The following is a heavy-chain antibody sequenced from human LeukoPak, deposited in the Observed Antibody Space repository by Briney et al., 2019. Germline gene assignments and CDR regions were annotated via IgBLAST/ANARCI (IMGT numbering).Heavy chain of an antibody. CDR3: AREWGDYDFDY. J-gene: IGHJ4*02. D-gene: IGHD4-17*01. CDR1: GFTFSSYE. Sequence: PGGSLRLSCAASGFTFSSYEMNWVRQAPGKGLEWVSYISSSGSTIYYADSVKGRFTISRDNAKNSLYLQMNSLRAEDTALYYCAREWGDYDFDYWGQGTLVTVSS. CDR2: ISSSGSTI. V-gene: IGHV3-48*03.